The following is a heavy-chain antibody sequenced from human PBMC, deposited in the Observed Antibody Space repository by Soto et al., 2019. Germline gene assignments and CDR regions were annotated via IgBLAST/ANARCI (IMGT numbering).Heavy chain of an antibody. CDR2: LSDSGAGT. V-gene: IGHV3-23*01. CDR1: GFTFSSYG. D-gene: IGHD3-3*01. CDR3: AKDSATFGRFDY. J-gene: IGHJ4*02. Sequence: GGSLRLSCAASGFTFSSYGMSWVRQPPGKGLEWVSVLSDSGAGTYYADSVKGRFTISRDNSKNTLYLQMNSLRAEDTVVYYCAKDSATFGRFDYWGQGTLVTVSS.